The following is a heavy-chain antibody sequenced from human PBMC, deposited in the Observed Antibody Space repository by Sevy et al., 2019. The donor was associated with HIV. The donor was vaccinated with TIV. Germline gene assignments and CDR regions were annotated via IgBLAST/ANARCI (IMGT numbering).Heavy chain of an antibody. CDR2: IYGNGGTT. V-gene: IGHV3-23*01. CDR3: AGARYDGSGSLDAFDI. Sequence: GGSLRLSCKPSGFTFITYAMNWVRQAPGKGLEWVATIYGNGGTTYYADSVKGRFTISRDNSKNTLYLQMDSLRTDDTAIYYCAGARYDGSGSLDAFDIWGQGTMVTVSS. CDR1: GFTFITYA. D-gene: IGHD3-22*01. J-gene: IGHJ3*02.